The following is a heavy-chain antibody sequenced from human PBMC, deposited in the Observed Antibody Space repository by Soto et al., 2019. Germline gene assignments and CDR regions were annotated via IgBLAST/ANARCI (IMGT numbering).Heavy chain of an antibody. CDR2: IKPTTRT. CDR1: GYTFTTFY. Sequence: GASVKVSCKASGYTFTTFYVHWLRQAPGQGLEWLGVIKPTTRTTFAQRLQGRVTMSVDTSATTAYLDLSSLISDDTAVYYCARGTAQWQTSALDSWGQGTLVTVSS. CDR3: ARGTAQWQTSALDS. D-gene: IGHD2-21*02. J-gene: IGHJ4*02. V-gene: IGHV1-46*04.